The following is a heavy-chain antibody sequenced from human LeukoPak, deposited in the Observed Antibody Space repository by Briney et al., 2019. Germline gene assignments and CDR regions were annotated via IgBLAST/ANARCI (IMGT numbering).Heavy chain of an antibody. CDR3: AREGVDIVLIFG. V-gene: IGHV3-48*03. D-gene: IGHD2-8*01. J-gene: IGHJ4*02. Sequence: GGSLRLSCAASGFTFSSYEMNWVRQAPGKGLEWVSYISNSGNTIYYADSVKGRFTISRDNPNNSLYLQINSLRAEDTAVYYCAREGVDIVLIFGWGQGTLVTVSS. CDR2: ISNSGNTI. CDR1: GFTFSSYE.